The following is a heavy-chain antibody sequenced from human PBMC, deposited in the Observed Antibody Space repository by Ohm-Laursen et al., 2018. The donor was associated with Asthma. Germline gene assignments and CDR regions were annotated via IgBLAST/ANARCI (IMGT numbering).Heavy chain of an antibody. V-gene: IGHV4-61*01. D-gene: IGHD6-19*01. J-gene: IGHJ4*02. CDR2: IYYSGST. CDR1: GGSVSSGSYY. CDR3: AREDGSSIAVAVDY. Sequence: SETLSLTCTVSGGSVSSGSYYWSWIRQPPGKGLEWIGYIYYSGSTNYNPSLKSRVTISVDTSKNQFSLKLSSVTAADTAVYYCAREDGSSIAVAVDYWGQGTLVTVSS.